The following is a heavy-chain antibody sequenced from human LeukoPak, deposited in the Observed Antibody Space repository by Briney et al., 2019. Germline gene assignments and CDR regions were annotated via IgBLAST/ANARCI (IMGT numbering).Heavy chain of an antibody. J-gene: IGHJ3*02. V-gene: IGHV3-30-3*01. Sequence: GGSLRLSCAASGFTFSSYAMHWVRQAPGKGLEWVAVISYDGSNKYYADSVKGRFTISRDNSKNTLYLQMNSLRAEDTAVYYCARDHGYYYDSSGSQAFDIWGQGTMVTVSS. D-gene: IGHD3-22*01. CDR2: ISYDGSNK. CDR3: ARDHGYYYDSSGSQAFDI. CDR1: GFTFSSYA.